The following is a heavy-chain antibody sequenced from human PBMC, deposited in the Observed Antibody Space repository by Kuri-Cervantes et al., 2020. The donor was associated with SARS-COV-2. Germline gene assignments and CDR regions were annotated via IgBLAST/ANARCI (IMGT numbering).Heavy chain of an antibody. Sequence: GESLKISCAASGFTFSSYWMSWVRQAPGKGLEWEANIKQDGSEKYYVDYVKGRFTISRDNAKNSLYLQMNSLRAEDTAVYYCARGGSPGGGYCSSTSCYTIYWGQGTLVTVSS. D-gene: IGHD2-2*02. CDR1: GFTFSSYW. V-gene: IGHV3-7*05. CDR3: ARGGSPGGGYCSSTSCYTIY. CDR2: IKQDGSEK. J-gene: IGHJ4*02.